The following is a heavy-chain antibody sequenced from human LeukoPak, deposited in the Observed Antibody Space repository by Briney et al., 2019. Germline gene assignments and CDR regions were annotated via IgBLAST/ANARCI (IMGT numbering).Heavy chain of an antibody. CDR1: GFTFSSYS. V-gene: IGHV3-21*01. J-gene: IGHJ4*02. CDR2: ISSSRSYI. Sequence: RAGGSLRLSCAASGFTFSSYSMNWVRQAPGKGLEWVSSISSSRSYIYYADSVKGRFTISRDNAKNSLYLQMNSLRAEDTAVYYCAREGCSGGSCYSDYWGQGTLVTVSS. CDR3: AREGCSGGSCYSDY. D-gene: IGHD2-15*01.